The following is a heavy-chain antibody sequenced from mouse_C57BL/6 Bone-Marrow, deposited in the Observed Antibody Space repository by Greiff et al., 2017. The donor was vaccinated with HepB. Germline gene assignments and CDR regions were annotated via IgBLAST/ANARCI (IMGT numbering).Heavy chain of an antibody. CDR1: GFTFSDYY. CDR2: INYDGSST. Sequence: EVQLMESEGGLVQPGSSMKLSCTASGFTFSDYYMAWVRQVPEKGLEWVANINYDGSSTYYLDSLKSRFIISRDNAKNILYLQMSSLKSEDTATYYCARDSYYYGSSYGYAMDYWGQGTSVTVSS. V-gene: IGHV5-16*01. CDR3: ARDSYYYGSSYGYAMDY. J-gene: IGHJ4*01. D-gene: IGHD1-1*01.